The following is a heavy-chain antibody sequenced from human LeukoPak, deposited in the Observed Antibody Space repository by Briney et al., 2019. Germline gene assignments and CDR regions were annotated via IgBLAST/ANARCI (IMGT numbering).Heavy chain of an antibody. CDR1: GYTFTSYA. CDR3: ARQRDWFRRYFDL. J-gene: IGHJ2*01. D-gene: IGHD3-9*01. CDR2: INAGNGNT. V-gene: IGHV1-3*01. Sequence: ASVKVSCKASGYTFTSYAMHWVRQAPGQRLEWMGWINAGNGNTKYSQKFQGRVTITRDTSASTAYMELSSLRSEDTAVYYCARQRDWFRRYFDLWGRGTLVTVSS.